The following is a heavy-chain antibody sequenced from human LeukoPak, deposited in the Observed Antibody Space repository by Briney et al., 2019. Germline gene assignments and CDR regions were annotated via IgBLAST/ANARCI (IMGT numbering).Heavy chain of an antibody. Sequence: GGSLTLSCAASGFTFSSYWMSWVRQAPGKGLEWVANIKQDGSERYYVDSVKGRFTISRDNAKNSLYLQMNSLRAEDTAVFYCARIRAANAFDIWGQGTLLTVSS. CDR3: ARIRAANAFDI. CDR1: GFTFSSYW. J-gene: IGHJ3*02. D-gene: IGHD3-3*02. CDR2: IKQDGSER. V-gene: IGHV3-7*01.